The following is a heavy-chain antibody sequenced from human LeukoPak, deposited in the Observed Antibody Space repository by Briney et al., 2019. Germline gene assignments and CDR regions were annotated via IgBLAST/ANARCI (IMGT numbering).Heavy chain of an antibody. J-gene: IGHJ6*02. Sequence: NPSETLSLTCSVSGGSMTNLYWTWIRQPPGKGLEWIEDIYDSGSTRYNTSLESRVTISVDTSKNQFSLKLSSVTAADTAVYYCAKGGSTNFYYGDVWGQGTTVAVSS. CDR3: AKGGSTNFYYGDV. V-gene: IGHV4-59*01. D-gene: IGHD2/OR15-2a*01. CDR1: GGSMTNLY. CDR2: IYDSGST.